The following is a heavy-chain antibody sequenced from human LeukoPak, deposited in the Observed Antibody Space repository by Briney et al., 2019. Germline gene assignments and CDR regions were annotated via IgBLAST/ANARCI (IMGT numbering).Heavy chain of an antibody. D-gene: IGHD3-22*01. CDR1: GGTVSSYT. CDR2: IIPILGIA. CDR3: AREPGGSGYYDY. J-gene: IGHJ4*02. V-gene: IGHV1-69*04. Sequence: SEKLSCKASGGTVSSYTISWVRQAPGQGLKWMGRIIPILGIANYAQKFQGRVTITADKSTSTAYMELSSLRSEDTAVYYCAREPGGSGYYDYWGQGTLVTVSS.